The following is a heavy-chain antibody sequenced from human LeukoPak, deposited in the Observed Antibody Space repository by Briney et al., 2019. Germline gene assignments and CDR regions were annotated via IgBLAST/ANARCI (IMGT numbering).Heavy chain of an antibody. Sequence: GGSLRLSCAASGFTFSSYSMNWVRQAPGKGLEWVSSISSSSYIYYADSVKGRFTISRDNAKNSLYLQMNSLRAEDTAVYYCARYYDFWSGPLNYWGQGTLVTVSS. J-gene: IGHJ4*02. CDR2: ISSSSYI. V-gene: IGHV3-21*01. CDR3: ARYYDFWSGPLNY. D-gene: IGHD3-3*01. CDR1: GFTFSSYS.